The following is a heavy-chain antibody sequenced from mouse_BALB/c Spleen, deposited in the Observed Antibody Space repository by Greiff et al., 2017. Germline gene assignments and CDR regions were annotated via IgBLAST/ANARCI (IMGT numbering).Heavy chain of an antibody. V-gene: IGHV1S22*01. CDR1: GYTFSSYW. Sequence: LKQPGSELVRPGASVKLSCKASGYTFSSYWMHWVKQRPGQGLEWIGNIYPGSGSTNYDEKFKSKATLTVDTSSSTAYMQLSSLTSEDSAVYYCTREFDYWGQGTTLTVSS. J-gene: IGHJ2*01. CDR3: TREFDY. CDR2: IYPGSGST.